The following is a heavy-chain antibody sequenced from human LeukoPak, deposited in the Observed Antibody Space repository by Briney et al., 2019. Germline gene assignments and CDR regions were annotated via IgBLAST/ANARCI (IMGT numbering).Heavy chain of an antibody. CDR2: INHSGST. Sequence: SETLSLTCAVYGGSFSDYYWTWIRQPPGKGLEWLGEINHSGSTNYNPSLKSRVTMSVDTSKNQFSLNLSSVTAADTAVYYCSRYNYYDSRTWRPRSYFYFYYMDVWGEGTTVTVSS. V-gene: IGHV4-34*01. D-gene: IGHD3-10*01. J-gene: IGHJ6*03. CDR1: GGSFSDYY. CDR3: SRYNYYDSRTWRPRSYFYFYYMDV.